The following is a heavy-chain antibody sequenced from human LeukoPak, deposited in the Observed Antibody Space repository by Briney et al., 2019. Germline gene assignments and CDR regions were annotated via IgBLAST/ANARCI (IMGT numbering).Heavy chain of an antibody. CDR2: IYYSGST. D-gene: IGHD3-22*01. CDR3: ARSYYYDSSGYYA. V-gene: IGHV4-39*07. CDR1: GGSISSSSYY. Sequence: SEPLSLTCTVSGGSISSSSYYWGWIRQPPGKGREWIGGIYYSGSTYYNPSFKSRVIISVDTSKNKFSLKLSSVTAADTAVYYCARSYYYDSSGYYAWGQGTLVTVSS. J-gene: IGHJ5*02.